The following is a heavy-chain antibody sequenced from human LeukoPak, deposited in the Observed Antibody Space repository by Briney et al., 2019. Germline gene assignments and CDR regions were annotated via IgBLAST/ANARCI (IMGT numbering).Heavy chain of an antibody. CDR2: MNPNSGNT. J-gene: IGHJ6*03. V-gene: IGHV1-8*01. CDR1: GYTFTSYD. Sequence: GASVKVSCKASGYTFTSYDINWVRQATGQGLEWMGWMNPNSGNTGYAQKFQGRVTMTRNTSISTAYMELSSLRAEDTAVYYCAKVSGRYIVVVPTAGDVSGYYYYMDVWGKGTTVTVSS. D-gene: IGHD2-2*01. CDR3: AKVSGRYIVVVPTAGDVSGYYYYMDV.